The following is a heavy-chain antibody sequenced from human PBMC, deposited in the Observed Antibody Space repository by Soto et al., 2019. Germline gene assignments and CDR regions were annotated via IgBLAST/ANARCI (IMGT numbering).Heavy chain of an antibody. CDR2: INPSFGST. CDR1: GYTFTSYD. D-gene: IGHD1-1*01. J-gene: IGHJ4*02. CDR3: GRAGGYVDPNHD. Sequence: ASVKVSCKASGYTFTSYDINWVRQATGQGLEWMGIINPSFGSTSYSQKFQGRVTIARDTSTITVYMELSSLRSDDTAVYYCGRAGGYVDPNHDWGQGTLVTVSS. V-gene: IGHV1-46*01.